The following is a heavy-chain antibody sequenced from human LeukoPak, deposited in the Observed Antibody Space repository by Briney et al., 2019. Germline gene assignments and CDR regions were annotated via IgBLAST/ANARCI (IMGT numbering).Heavy chain of an antibody. J-gene: IGHJ4*02. D-gene: IGHD2-15*01. CDR3: ASRGGYCSGGSCYVVLDY. CDR1: GFTFSSYS. V-gene: IGHV3-48*01. Sequence: PGGSLRLSCAASGFTFSSYSMNWVRQAPGKGLEWVSYISSSSSTIYYADSVKGRFTISRDNAKNSLYLQMNSLRAEDTAVYYCASRGGYCSGGSCYVVLDYWGQGTLVTVSS. CDR2: ISSSSSTI.